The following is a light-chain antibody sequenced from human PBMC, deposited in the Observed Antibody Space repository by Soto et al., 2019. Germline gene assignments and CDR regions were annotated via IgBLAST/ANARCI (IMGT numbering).Light chain of an antibody. J-gene: IGLJ3*02. CDR3: AAWDDGLNGL. V-gene: IGLV1-44*01. CDR1: SFNIGSNA. Sequence: QSVLIQPPSASGTPGQRVTISCSGSSFNIGSNAVLWYQQLPGTAPKLLIYGNNQRPSGVPDRFSGSKSGTSASLAISGRQAEDEADYYCAAWDDGLNGLFGGGTKLTVL. CDR2: GNN.